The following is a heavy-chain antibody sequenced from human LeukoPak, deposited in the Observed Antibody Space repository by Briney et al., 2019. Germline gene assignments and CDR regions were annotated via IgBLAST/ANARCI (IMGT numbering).Heavy chain of an antibody. D-gene: IGHD4-23*01. CDR2: ISYDGSNK. CDR1: GFTFSSYG. V-gene: IGHV3-30*18. CDR3: AKRGDYGGNSPFDY. Sequence: GGSLRLSCAASGFTFSSYGMHWVRQAPGKGLEWVAVISYDGSNKYYADSVKGRSTISRDNSKNTLYLQMNSLRAEDTAVYYCAKRGDYGGNSPFDYWGQGTLVTVSS. J-gene: IGHJ4*02.